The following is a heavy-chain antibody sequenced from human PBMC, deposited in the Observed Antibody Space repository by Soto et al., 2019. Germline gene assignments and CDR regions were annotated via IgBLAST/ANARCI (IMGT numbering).Heavy chain of an antibody. CDR3: AKDRARGYCTSSGCYGDYYYYMDV. J-gene: IGHJ6*03. CDR2: ISYSGGST. CDR1: GFTFSSYA. D-gene: IGHD2-2*01. V-gene: IGHV3-23*01. Sequence: EVQLLESGGGLVQPGGSLRLSCAASGFTFSSYAMSWVRQAPGKGLEWVSAISYSGGSTYYADSVKGRFTISRDNSKNTLYLQMNSLSAEDTAVYYCAKDRARGYCTSSGCYGDYYYYMDVWGKGTTVTVSS.